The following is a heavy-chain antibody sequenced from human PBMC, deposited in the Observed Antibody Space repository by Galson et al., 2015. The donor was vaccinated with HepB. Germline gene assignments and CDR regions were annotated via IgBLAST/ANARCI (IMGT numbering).Heavy chain of an antibody. CDR1: GGTFSSYA. J-gene: IGHJ6*02. CDR3: ARDITMVRGVIINPGSYYYYGMDV. V-gene: IGHV1-69*06. Sequence: SVTVSCKASGGTFSSYAISWVRQAPGQGLEWMGGIIPIFGTANYAQKFQGRVTITADKSTSTAYMELSSLRSEDTAVYYRARDITMVRGVIINPGSYYYYGMDVWGQGTTVTVSS. CDR2: IIPIFGTA. D-gene: IGHD3-10*01.